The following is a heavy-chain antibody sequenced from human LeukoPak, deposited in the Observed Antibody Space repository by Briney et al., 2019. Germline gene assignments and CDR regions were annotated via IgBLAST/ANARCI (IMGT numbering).Heavy chain of an antibody. J-gene: IGHJ5*02. V-gene: IGHV4-39*01. CDR2: IYYSGST. Sequence: SETLSLTCTVSGGSVSSSSYYWGWIRQPPGRGLEWIGSIYYSGSTYYNPSLKSRVTISVDTSKNQFSLKLSSVTAADTAVYYCARGVYYGSGTPDWFDPWGQGTLVTVSS. CDR3: ARGVYYGSGTPDWFDP. D-gene: IGHD3-10*01. CDR1: GGSVSSSSYY.